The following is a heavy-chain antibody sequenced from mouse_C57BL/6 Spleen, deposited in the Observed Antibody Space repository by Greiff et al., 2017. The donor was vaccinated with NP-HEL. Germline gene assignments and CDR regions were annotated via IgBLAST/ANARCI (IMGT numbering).Heavy chain of an antibody. J-gene: IGHJ2*01. CDR1: GYTFTDYY. D-gene: IGHD2-1*01. CDR3: ARRDGKGDFDY. Sequence: EVQLQQSGPVLVKPGASVKMSCKASGYTFTDYYMNWVKQSHGKSLEWIGVINPYNGGTSYNQKFKGKATLTVDKSSSTAYMELNSLTSEDSAVYYCARRDGKGDFDYWGQGTTLTVSS. V-gene: IGHV1-19*01. CDR2: INPYNGGT.